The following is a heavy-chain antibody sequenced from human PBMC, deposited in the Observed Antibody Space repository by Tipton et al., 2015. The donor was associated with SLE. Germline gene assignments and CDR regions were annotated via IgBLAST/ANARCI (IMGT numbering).Heavy chain of an antibody. CDR2: TYYRSKWYN. CDR1: GDSVSSNSGA. CDR3: ARELGATGDAFDI. Sequence: PGLVKPSQTLSLTCVISGDSVSSNSGAWNWIRQSPSSGLEWLGRTYYRSKWYNDYAVSVKSRITINPDTSKNQFSLQLNSVTPEDTAVYYCARELGATGDAFDIWGQGTLVTVSS. V-gene: IGHV6-1*01. D-gene: IGHD1-1*01. J-gene: IGHJ3*02.